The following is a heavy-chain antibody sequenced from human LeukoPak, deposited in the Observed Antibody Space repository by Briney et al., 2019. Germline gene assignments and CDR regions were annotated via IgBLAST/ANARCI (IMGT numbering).Heavy chain of an antibody. V-gene: IGHV3-23*01. CDR1: GFTFSSSA. J-gene: IGHJ4*02. CDR3: ARDGQQSSPYAYDY. D-gene: IGHD2-2*01. Sequence: GGSLRLSCAASGFTFSSSAMSWVRQAPGKGLEWVSAISNNGGYTYYADTVRGRFTISRDTSKNTLYLEMNSLRAEDTAIYYCARDGQQSSPYAYDYWGQGTLVTVSS. CDR2: ISNNGGYT.